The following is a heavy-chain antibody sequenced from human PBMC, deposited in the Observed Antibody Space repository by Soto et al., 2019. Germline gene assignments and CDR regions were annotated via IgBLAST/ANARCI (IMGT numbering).Heavy chain of an antibody. CDR3: ARGRIVATTSYYYYYYGMDG. CDR1: GGSFRSDY. V-gene: IGHV4-34*01. CDR2: INHSGST. D-gene: IGHD5-12*01. J-gene: IGHJ6*02. Sequence: ETLSLTCAVYGGSFRSDYLSWIRPPPGTGLERIGEINHSGSTNYNPSLKSRVTISVDTSKNQFSLKLSSVTAADTAVYYCARGRIVATTSYYYYYYGMDGSGRGTTVTVS.